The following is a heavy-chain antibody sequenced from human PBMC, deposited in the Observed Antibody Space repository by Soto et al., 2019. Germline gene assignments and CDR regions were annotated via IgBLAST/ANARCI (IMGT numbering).Heavy chain of an antibody. J-gene: IGHJ5*02. Sequence: QLLLQESGPGLVKPSETLSLTCTVSGGSILDSTYYWAWIRQSPGKGLEWIGTIFYSGGTFYTPSSKSRVPMSVDTSNNQFSLXXXXXXXXXXXXXXXXXXXXXXXXXWFDPWGQGTLVT. CDR3: XXXXXXXXXXWFDP. V-gene: IGHV4-39*01. CDR1: GGSILDSTYY. CDR2: IFYSGGT.